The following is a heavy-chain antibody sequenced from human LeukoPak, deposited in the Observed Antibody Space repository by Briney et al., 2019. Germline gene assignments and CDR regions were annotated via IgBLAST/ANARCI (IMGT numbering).Heavy chain of an antibody. CDR3: AKDFYYYDSSGVFDY. Sequence: PGGSLRLSCAASGFTFDDYAIHWVRQAPGKGLEWVSGISWNSGSIGYADSVKGRFTISRDNAKNSLYLQMNSLRAEDTALYYCAKDFYYYDSSGVFDYWGQGTLVTVSS. CDR2: ISWNSGSI. V-gene: IGHV3-9*01. J-gene: IGHJ4*02. CDR1: GFTFDDYA. D-gene: IGHD3-22*01.